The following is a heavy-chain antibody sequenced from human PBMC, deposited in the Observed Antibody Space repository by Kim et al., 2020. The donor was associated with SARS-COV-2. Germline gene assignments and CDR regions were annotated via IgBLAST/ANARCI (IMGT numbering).Heavy chain of an antibody. CDR3: ARGGYCSSTSCYAGVDWFDP. D-gene: IGHD2-2*01. CDR2: IGTAGDT. J-gene: IGHJ5*02. Sequence: GGSLRLSCAASGFTFSSYDMHWVRQATGKGLEWVSGIGTAGDTYYPGSVKGRFTISRENAKNSLYLQMNSLRAGDTAVYYCARGGYCSSTSCYAGVDWFDPWGQGTLVTVPS. CDR1: GFTFSSYD. V-gene: IGHV3-13*01.